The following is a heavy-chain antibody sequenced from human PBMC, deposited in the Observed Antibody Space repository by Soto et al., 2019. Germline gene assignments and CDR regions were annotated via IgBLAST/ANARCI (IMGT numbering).Heavy chain of an antibody. D-gene: IGHD4-17*01. J-gene: IGHJ6*02. CDR2: IIPIFGTA. V-gene: IGHV1-69*01. CDR3: ARDRTVTKFNYYGMDV. Sequence: QVQLVQSGAEVKKPGSSVKVSCKASGGTFSSYAISWVRQAPGQGLEWMGGIIPIFGTANYAQKFQGRVTITADESTSTAYLELSSLRSEDTAVYYCARDRTVTKFNYYGMDVWGQGTTVTVS. CDR1: GGTFSSYA.